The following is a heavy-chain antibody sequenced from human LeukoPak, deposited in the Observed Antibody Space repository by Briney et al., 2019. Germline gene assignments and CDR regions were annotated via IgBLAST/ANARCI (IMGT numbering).Heavy chain of an antibody. J-gene: IGHJ4*02. V-gene: IGHV3-23*01. CDR1: GFTFSSYA. D-gene: IGHD6-13*01. CDR2: ISASGGNT. Sequence: GGSLRLSCAASGFTFSSYAMSWVRQAPGKGLEWVLTISASGGNTFYADSVKGRFTISRHNSKNTLHLQMNSLRAEDTAVYYCAKDGRVEQQLYYFDYWGQGALVTVSS. CDR3: AKDGRVEQQLYYFDY.